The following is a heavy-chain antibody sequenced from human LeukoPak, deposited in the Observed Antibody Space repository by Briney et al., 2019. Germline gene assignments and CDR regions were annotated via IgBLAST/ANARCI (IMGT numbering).Heavy chain of an antibody. CDR3: ARDSKNSSSWYHCQH. CDR2: IIPIFGTA. Sequence: SVKVSCKASGGTFSSYAISWVRQAPGQGLEWMGGIIPIFGTANYAQKFQGRVTITTDESTSTAYMELSSLRSEDTALYYCARDSKNSSSWYHCQHWGQGTLVTVSS. CDR1: GGTFSSYA. J-gene: IGHJ1*01. D-gene: IGHD6-13*01. V-gene: IGHV1-69*05.